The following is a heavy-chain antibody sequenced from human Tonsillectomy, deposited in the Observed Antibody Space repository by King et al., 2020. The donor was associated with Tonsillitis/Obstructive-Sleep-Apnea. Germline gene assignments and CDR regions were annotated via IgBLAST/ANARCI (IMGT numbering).Heavy chain of an antibody. J-gene: IGHJ4*02. CDR1: GYGFPSYW. CDR3: ARPTXXCXXGXXYSXX. CDR2: IYPGDSDT. V-gene: IGHV5-51*01. Sequence: FQLVQSGAEVKKPGESLRISCKGFGYGFPSYWIAWVRQMPGRGLEWMGIIYPGDSDTRYSPSFQGQVTISADKSIRTAYLQGNNLKTSDTAIYYCARPTXXCXXGXXYSXXXXQGTXVXVSS.